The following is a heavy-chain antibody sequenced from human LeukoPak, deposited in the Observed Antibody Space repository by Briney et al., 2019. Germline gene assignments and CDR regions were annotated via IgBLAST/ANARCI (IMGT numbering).Heavy chain of an antibody. CDR1: GYTFTSYY. D-gene: IGHD3-10*01. J-gene: IGHJ5*02. CDR3: ARDGADVLLWFGESNWFDP. CDR2: INPSGGST. V-gene: IGHV1-46*01. Sequence: GASVKVSCKASGYTFTSYYMHWVRQAPGQGLEWMGIINPSGGSTSYAQKFQGRVTMTRDMSTSTVYMELSSLRSEDTAVYYCARDGADVLLWFGESNWFDPWGQGTLVTVSS.